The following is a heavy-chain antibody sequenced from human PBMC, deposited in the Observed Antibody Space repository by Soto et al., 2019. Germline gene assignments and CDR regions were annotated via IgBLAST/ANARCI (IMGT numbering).Heavy chain of an antibody. CDR1: GGTFSSYA. CDR2: IIPIFGTA. D-gene: IGHD2-21*02. J-gene: IGHJ4*01. V-gene: IGHV1-69*06. CDR3: ARAPIVVVTATPQGVYFDY. Sequence: SVKVSCKASGGTFSSYAISWVRQAPGQGLEWMGGIIPIFGTANYTQKFQGRVTITADKSTSTAYMALSSLRSEDTAVYYCARAPIVVVTATPQGVYFDYWG.